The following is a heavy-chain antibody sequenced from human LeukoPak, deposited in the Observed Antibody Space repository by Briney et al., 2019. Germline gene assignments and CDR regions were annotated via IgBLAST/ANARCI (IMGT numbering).Heavy chain of an antibody. CDR1: VYTLTIYD. V-gene: IGHV1-8*01. CDR3: ARGVDIVATDQY. J-gene: IGHJ4*02. CDR2: MNPNSGNT. D-gene: IGHD5-12*01. Sequence: ASVKVSSMHSVYTLTIYDINWVRQAPGQGLEWMGWMNPNSGNTGYTQKFQGRDTMTRNTSISTAYMELSSLRSEDTAVYYCARGVDIVATDQYWGQGTLVTVSS.